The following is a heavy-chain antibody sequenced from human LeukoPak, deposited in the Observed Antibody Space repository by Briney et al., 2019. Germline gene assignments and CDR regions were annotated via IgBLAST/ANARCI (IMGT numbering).Heavy chain of an antibody. CDR1: GGSFSGYY. V-gene: IGHV4-34*01. J-gene: IGHJ6*03. D-gene: IGHD3-10*01. CDR3: ARYLPGSGNAYYMDV. Sequence: SETLSLTCAVYGGSFSGYYWSWIRQPPGKGLEWIGEINHSGSTNYNPSLKSRVTISVDTSKNQFSLKLSSVTAADTAVYYCARYLPGSGNAYYMDVWGKGTTVTISS. CDR2: INHSGST.